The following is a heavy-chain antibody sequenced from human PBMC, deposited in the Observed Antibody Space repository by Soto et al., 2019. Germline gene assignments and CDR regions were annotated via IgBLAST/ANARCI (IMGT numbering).Heavy chain of an antibody. V-gene: IGHV1-69*01. CDR1: GGTFSSYA. CDR3: ARVGVDSSSWTRNWFDP. Sequence: QVQLVQSGAEVKKPGSSVKVSCKASGGTFSSYAISWVRQAPGQGLEWMGGIIPIFGIANYAQKFQGRVTIPADESTSTAYMELSSLRSEDTAVYYCARVGVDSSSWTRNWFDPWGQGTLVTVSS. D-gene: IGHD6-13*01. J-gene: IGHJ5*02. CDR2: IIPIFGIA.